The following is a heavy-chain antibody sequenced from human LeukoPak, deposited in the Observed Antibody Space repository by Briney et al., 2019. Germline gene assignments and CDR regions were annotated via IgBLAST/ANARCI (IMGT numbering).Heavy chain of an antibody. Sequence: ASVKVSCKASGGTFSSYTISWVRQAPGQGLEWMGRIIPILGIANYAQKFQGRVTITADKSTSTAYMELSSLRSEDTAVYYCARVPPRTTVTTPRDYYGMDVWGQGTTATVSS. V-gene: IGHV1-69*02. CDR3: ARVPPRTTVTTPRDYYGMDV. CDR1: GGTFSSYT. CDR2: IIPILGIA. D-gene: IGHD4-17*01. J-gene: IGHJ6*02.